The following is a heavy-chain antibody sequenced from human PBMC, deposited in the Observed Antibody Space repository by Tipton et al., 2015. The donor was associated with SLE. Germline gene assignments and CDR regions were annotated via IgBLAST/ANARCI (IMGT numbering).Heavy chain of an antibody. CDR1: GGSISSYY. CDR3: ARASSYWDYGEGDWYFDL. J-gene: IGHJ2*01. D-gene: IGHD4-17*01. V-gene: IGHV4-4*07. CDR2: IYTSGST. Sequence: TLSLTCTVSGGSISSYYWSWIRQPAGKGLEWIGRIYTSGSTNYNPSLKSRVTMSVDTSKNQFSLKLSSVTAADTAVYYCARASSYWDYGEGDWYFDLWGRGTLVTVSS.